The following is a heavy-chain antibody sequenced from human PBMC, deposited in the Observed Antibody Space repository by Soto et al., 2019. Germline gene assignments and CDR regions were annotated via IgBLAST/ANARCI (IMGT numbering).Heavy chain of an antibody. CDR2: IYHSGST. J-gene: IGHJ5*02. D-gene: IGHD2-15*01. CDR1: GGSISSGGYS. CDR3: ARGGALGYCSGGSCYSDNWFDP. V-gene: IGHV4-30-2*01. Sequence: SETLSLTCAVSGGSISSGGYSWSWIRQPPGKGLEWIGYIYHSGSTYYNPSLKSRVTISVDRSKNQFSLKLSSVTAADTAVYYCARGGALGYCSGGSCYSDNWFDPWGQGTLVTVSS.